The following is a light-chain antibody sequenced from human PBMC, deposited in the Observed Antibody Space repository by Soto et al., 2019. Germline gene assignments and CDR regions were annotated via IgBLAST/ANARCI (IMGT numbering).Light chain of an antibody. V-gene: IGLV2-14*01. Sequence: QSALTQPASVSGSPGQSITISCTGTSSDVGGYNYVSWYQQHPGKAPKLVIYDVSNRPSGVPNRFSGSKSGNTASLTISGLQAEDEADYYCNSYTSSSTYVFGTGTKVTVL. J-gene: IGLJ1*01. CDR3: NSYTSSSTYV. CDR1: SSDVGGYNY. CDR2: DVS.